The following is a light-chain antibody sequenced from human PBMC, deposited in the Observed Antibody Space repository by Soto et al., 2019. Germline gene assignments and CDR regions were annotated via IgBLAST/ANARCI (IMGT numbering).Light chain of an antibody. J-gene: IGKJ1*01. V-gene: IGKV1-9*01. Sequence: DIHLTQSPSSLFASVGDRVTISCRATQGIGTYLTWYQQKPGRAPNLLIYDASTLQTGATSRFSGSGSGTEFTLTINSLQSEDFAVYYCQRYNNWPRTVGPGTEVDIK. CDR2: DAS. CDR3: QRYNNWPRT. CDR1: QGIGTY.